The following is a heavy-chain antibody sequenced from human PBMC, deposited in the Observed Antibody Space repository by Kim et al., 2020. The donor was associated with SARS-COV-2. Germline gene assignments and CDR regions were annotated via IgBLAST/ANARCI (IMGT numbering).Heavy chain of an antibody. V-gene: IGHV1-2*02. J-gene: IGHJ4*02. CDR3: ARYGCSSTSCYYY. CDR2: INPNSGGT. D-gene: IGHD2-2*01. Sequence: ASVKVSCKASGYTFTGYYMHWVRQAPGQGLEWMGWINPNSGGTNYAQKFQGRVTMTRDTSISTAYMELSRLRSDDTAVYYCARYGCSSTSCYYYWGQGTLVTVSS. CDR1: GYTFTGYY.